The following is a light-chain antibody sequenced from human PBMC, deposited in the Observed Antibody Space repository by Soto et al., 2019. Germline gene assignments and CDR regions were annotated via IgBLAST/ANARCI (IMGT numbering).Light chain of an antibody. CDR3: NSHKARATRG. V-gene: IGLV2-14*03. CDR1: SSDVAGYNH. J-gene: IGLJ1*01. Sequence: QSALTQPASVSGSPGQSITISCTGTSSDVAGYNHVSWYQHHPGKAPKLMIYDVTKGPSGVSNRLSGSKSGDTASLTISGLLHEEVADYYCNSHKARATRGFGAETKGTV. CDR2: DVT.